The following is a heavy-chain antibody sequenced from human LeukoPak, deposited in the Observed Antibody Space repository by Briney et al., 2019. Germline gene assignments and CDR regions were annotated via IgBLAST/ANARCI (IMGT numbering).Heavy chain of an antibody. CDR3: AKGDYDILTGYFDY. D-gene: IGHD3-9*01. CDR1: GYTFTDYY. CDR2: VDPEDGET. Sequence: ASVKISCKVSGYTFTDYYMHWVQQAPGKGLEWMGLVDPEDGETIYAEKFQGRVTITADTSTDTAYMELSSLRSEDTAVYYCAKGDYDILTGYFDYWGQGTLVTVSS. J-gene: IGHJ4*02. V-gene: IGHV1-69-2*01.